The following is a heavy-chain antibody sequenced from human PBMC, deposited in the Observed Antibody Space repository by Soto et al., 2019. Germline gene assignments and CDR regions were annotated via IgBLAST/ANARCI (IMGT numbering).Heavy chain of an antibody. D-gene: IGHD2-21*01. V-gene: IGHV1-69*05. CDR3: ATIPSGLNASHI. CDR1: GGSCNTNT. CDR2: IIPMLGTP. J-gene: IGHJ3*02. Sequence: ASVKVSCKASGGSCNTNTVNWVRQAPGLGLEWLGGIIPMLGTPDNAERFQGRVTITTDESTSTAYIELSSLTSDDTAVYYCATIPSGLNASHIWGQGTKVTVSS.